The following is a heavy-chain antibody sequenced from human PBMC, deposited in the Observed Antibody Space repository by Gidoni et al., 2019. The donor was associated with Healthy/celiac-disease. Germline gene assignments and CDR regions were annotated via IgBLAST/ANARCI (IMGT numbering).Heavy chain of an antibody. Sequence: QVQLQQWGAGLLKPSETLSLTCAVYGGSFSGYYWSWIRQPPGKGLERIGEINHSGSTNYNPSLKSRVTISVDTSKNQFSLKLSSVTAADTAVYYCARRAARPRLYWFDPWGQGTLVTVSS. CDR1: GGSFSGYY. CDR3: ARRAARPRLYWFDP. CDR2: INHSGST. V-gene: IGHV4-34*01. D-gene: IGHD6-6*01. J-gene: IGHJ5*02.